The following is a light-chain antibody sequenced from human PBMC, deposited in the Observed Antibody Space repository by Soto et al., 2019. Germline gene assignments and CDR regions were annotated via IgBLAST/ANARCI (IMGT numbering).Light chain of an antibody. CDR2: RND. Sequence: QSVLTQPPSASGTPGQRVTISCSGSSSNIGSNFVYWYQQFPGAAPKVLIYRNDQRPSGVPDRFSGSKSGPSASLAISGLRSEDEADYYCAASDDNLLGGVSGGGTKLTVL. CDR1: SSNIGSNF. J-gene: IGLJ3*02. CDR3: AASDDNLLGGV. V-gene: IGLV1-47*01.